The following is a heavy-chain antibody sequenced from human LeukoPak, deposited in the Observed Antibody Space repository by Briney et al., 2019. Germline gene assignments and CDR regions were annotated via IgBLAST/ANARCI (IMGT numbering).Heavy chain of an antibody. Sequence: GRSLRLSCAVSGFTFSDSALHWVRQASGKGLGWLGRIRSRANRYATAYVEAGKGRFTVCREDSQNTAYLRMDSLKTEDPAVYYCSFLPGGGARGLEYWGQGTLVTVSS. V-gene: IGHV3-73*01. D-gene: IGHD3-16*01. CDR1: GFTFSDSA. CDR2: IRSRANRYAT. CDR3: SFLPGGGARGLEY. J-gene: IGHJ4*02.